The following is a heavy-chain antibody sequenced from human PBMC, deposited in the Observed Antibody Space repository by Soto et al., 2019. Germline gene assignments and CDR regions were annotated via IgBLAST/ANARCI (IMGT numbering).Heavy chain of an antibody. Sequence: SLRLSCAASGFTFDDYAMHWVRQAPGKGLEWVSGISWNSGSIGYADSVKGRFTISRDNAKNSLYLQMNSLRAEDTALYYCAKEGAAAVHKDAFDIWGQGTMVTVSS. V-gene: IGHV3-9*01. CDR3: AKEGAAAVHKDAFDI. CDR1: GFTFDDYA. CDR2: ISWNSGSI. D-gene: IGHD6-13*01. J-gene: IGHJ3*02.